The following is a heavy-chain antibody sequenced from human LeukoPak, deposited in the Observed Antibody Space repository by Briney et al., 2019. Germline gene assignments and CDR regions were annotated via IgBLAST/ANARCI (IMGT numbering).Heavy chain of an antibody. CDR1: GFTVSSNY. CDR3: ASWPGGWYGEDS. Sequence: GGSLRLSCEASGFTVSSNYMSWVRQAPGKGLEWVSVIYGGGSTYYADSVKGRFTISRDTSKNTLYLQMNSLRAEDTAVYYCASWPGGWYGEDSWGQGTLVTVSS. V-gene: IGHV3-53*01. J-gene: IGHJ4*02. CDR2: IYGGGST. D-gene: IGHD6-19*01.